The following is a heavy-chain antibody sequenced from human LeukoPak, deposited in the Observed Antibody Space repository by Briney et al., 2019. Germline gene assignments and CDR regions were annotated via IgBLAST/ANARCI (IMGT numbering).Heavy chain of an antibody. CDR3: AKVRRNDSSGYYYRAAFDY. V-gene: IGHV3-23*01. Sequence: GGTLRLSCAASGFTFNTYGMSWVRQAPGKGLEWVSGISGSGGSTYYADSVKGRFTISRDNSKNTLYLQMNSLRAEDTAVYYCAKVRRNDSSGYYYRAAFDYWGQGTLVTVSS. CDR1: GFTFNTYG. CDR2: ISGSGGST. D-gene: IGHD3-22*01. J-gene: IGHJ4*02.